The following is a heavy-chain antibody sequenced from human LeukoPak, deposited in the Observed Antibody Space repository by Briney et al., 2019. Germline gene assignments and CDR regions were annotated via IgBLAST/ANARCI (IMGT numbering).Heavy chain of an antibody. CDR1: GYTFTSYA. Sequence: ASVKVSCKASGYTFTSYAMNWVRQAPGQGLEWMGWINTNTGNPMYARGFTGRFVFSLDTSVSTAYLQISSLKTEDTAVYYCARVQGSSSAWYWSFDYWGQGTLVTVSS. D-gene: IGHD6-19*01. J-gene: IGHJ4*02. CDR2: INTNTGNP. CDR3: ARVQGSSSAWYWSFDY. V-gene: IGHV7-4-1*02.